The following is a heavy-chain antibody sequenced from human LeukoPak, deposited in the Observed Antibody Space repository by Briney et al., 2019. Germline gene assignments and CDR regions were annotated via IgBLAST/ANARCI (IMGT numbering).Heavy chain of an antibody. CDR1: GFTFSSYW. CDR3: ARPTSYCSGGRCYHYDAFDI. V-gene: IGHV3-74*01. D-gene: IGHD2-15*01. Sequence: GGSLRLSCAAYGFTFSSYWMHWGRQAPGKGLVWVSRINSDGSSTSYADSVKGRFTISRDNAKNTLYLQMNSLRAEDTAVYYCARPTSYCSGGRCYHYDAFDIWGQGTTVTVSS. J-gene: IGHJ3*02. CDR2: INSDGSST.